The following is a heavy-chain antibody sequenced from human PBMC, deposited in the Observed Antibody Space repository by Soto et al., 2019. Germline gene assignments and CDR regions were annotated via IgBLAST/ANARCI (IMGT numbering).Heavy chain of an antibody. CDR2: IIPIFGTV. D-gene: IGHD5-18*01. V-gene: IGHV1-69*06. CDR1: GGTFSSYA. Sequence: QVQLVQSGAEVKKPGSSVKVSCKASGGTFSSYAISWVRQAPGQGLEWMGGIIPIFGTVNYAQKFQGRVTITADKSTSTAYMELSSLRSEDTAVYYCASSGRMVSNYYYYGMDVWGQGTTVTVSS. CDR3: ASSGRMVSNYYYYGMDV. J-gene: IGHJ6*02.